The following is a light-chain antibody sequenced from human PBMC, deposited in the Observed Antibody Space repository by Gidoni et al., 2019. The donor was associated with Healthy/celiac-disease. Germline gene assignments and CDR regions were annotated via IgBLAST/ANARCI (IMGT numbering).Light chain of an antibody. V-gene: IGLV1-47*01. J-gene: IGLJ2*01. CDR3: AAWDDSLSGVV. CDR1: SSNIGSNY. Sequence: PGQRVTISCSGSSSNIGSNYVYWYQQLPGTAPKLLIYRNNQRPSGVPDRFSGSKSGTSASLAISGLRSEDEADYYCAAWDDSLSGVVFGGGTKLTVL. CDR2: RNN.